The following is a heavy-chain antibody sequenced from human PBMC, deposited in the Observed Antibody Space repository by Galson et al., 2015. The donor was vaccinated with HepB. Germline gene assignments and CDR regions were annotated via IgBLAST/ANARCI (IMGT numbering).Heavy chain of an antibody. Sequence: VSCKASGGTFSSYAISWVRQAPGQGLEWMGGIIPIFGIANYAQKFQGRVTMTRNTSISTAYMEPSSLRSEDTAVYYCARDGDYDYWGQGTLVTVSS. CDR3: ARDGDYDY. D-gene: IGHD4-17*01. J-gene: IGHJ4*02. V-gene: IGHV1-69*17. CDR2: IIPIFGIA. CDR1: GGTFSSYA.